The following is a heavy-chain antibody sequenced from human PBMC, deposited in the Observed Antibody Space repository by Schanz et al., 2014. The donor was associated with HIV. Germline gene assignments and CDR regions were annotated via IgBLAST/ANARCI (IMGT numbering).Heavy chain of an antibody. D-gene: IGHD3-22*01. Sequence: QVQLVESGGGVVQPGRSLRLSCGASGFSFSTYGLHWVRQAPGKGLEWVAVISYDGTKKHYADSVKGRFTISRDNARSSVYLQMTTLRTEDTAVYYCAKPEYDSSGNSQSHFDYWGQGTLVTVSS. J-gene: IGHJ4*02. CDR1: GFSFSTYG. V-gene: IGHV3-30*18. CDR2: ISYDGTKK. CDR3: AKPEYDSSGNSQSHFDY.